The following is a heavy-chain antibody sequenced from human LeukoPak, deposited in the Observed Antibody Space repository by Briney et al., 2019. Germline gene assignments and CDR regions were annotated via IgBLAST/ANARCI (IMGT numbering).Heavy chain of an antibody. CDR1: GYTFTGYY. V-gene: IGHV1-2*02. CDR3: ASCRDIFGPAGDY. Sequence: ASVKVSRKASGYTFTGYYMHWVRQAPGQGLEWMGWINPNSGGTNYAQKFQGRVTMTRDTSISTAYMELSRLRSDDTAVYYCASCRDIFGPAGDYWGQGTLVTVSS. CDR2: INPNSGGT. J-gene: IGHJ4*02. D-gene: IGHD3-3*01.